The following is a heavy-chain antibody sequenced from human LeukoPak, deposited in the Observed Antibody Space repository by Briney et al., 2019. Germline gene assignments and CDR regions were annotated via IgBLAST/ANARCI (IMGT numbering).Heavy chain of an antibody. J-gene: IGHJ3*01. CDR2: ISSSSGNR. Sequence: AGGSLRLSREASGFTFSRYNMNWVRQAPGKGLEWVSYISSSSGNRYYAESVKGRFTVSRDNAKNSLYLQMNSLRDEDRAVYYCARDPTIGGAFDVWGQGTTVTVSS. V-gene: IGHV3-48*02. CDR3: ARDPTIGGAFDV. D-gene: IGHD3-10*01. CDR1: GFTFSRYN.